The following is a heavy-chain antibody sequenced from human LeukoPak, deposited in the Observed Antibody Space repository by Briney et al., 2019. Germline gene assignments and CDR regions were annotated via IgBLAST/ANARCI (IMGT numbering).Heavy chain of an antibody. CDR2: IYYSGST. D-gene: IGHD1-26*01. Sequence: SETLSLTCTVSGGSISTYYWSWIRQPPGKGLEWIGYIYYSGSTNYNPSLKSRVTISVDTSKNQFSLKLSYVTAAATDVYYCARGSLVGAIYNWLDTWGKGTLVTVSS. CDR1: GGSISTYY. V-gene: IGHV4-59*01. J-gene: IGHJ5*02. CDR3: ARGSLVGAIYNWLDT.